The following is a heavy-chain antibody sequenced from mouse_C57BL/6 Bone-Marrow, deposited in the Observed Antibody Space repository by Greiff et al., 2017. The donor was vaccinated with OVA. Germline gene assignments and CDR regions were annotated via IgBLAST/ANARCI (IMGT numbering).Heavy chain of an antibody. V-gene: IGHV7-1*01. CDR1: GFTFSDFY. J-gene: IGHJ4*01. D-gene: IGHD1-1*01. Sequence: EVMLVESGGGLVQSGRSLRLSCATSGFTFSDFYMEWVRQAPGKGLEWIAASRNKANDYTTEYSGSVKGRFIVFRDTAQSILYLQMNALRAEDTAIYYCARDAALITTVVAEGYAMDYWGQGTSVTVSS. CDR3: ARDAALITTVVAEGYAMDY. CDR2: SRNKANDYTT.